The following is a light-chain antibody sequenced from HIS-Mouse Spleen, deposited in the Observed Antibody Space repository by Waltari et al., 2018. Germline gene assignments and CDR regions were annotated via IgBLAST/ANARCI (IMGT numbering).Light chain of an antibody. V-gene: IGLV3-21*03. CDR2: DDS. CDR3: QVWDSSSDVV. CDR1: NIGSKS. Sequence: SYVLTQPPSVSVAPGKTARITCGGNNIGSKSVHWYQQKPGQAPVLVVYDDSDRPSGITERFSGYNSGNTATLSISRVEAGEEADYYCQVWDSSSDVVFGGGTKLTVL. J-gene: IGLJ2*01.